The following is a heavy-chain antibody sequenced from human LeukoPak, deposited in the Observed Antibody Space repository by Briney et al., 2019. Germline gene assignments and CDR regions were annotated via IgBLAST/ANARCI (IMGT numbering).Heavy chain of an antibody. CDR1: GGTFSSYA. D-gene: IGHD1-26*01. J-gene: IGHJ5*02. Sequence: ASVKVSCKASGGTFSSYAISWVRQAPGQGLEWMGGIIPIFGTANYAQKFQGRVTITRDMSTSTAYMELSSLRSEDTAVYYCAAGPLAGSPKYNWFDPWGQGTLVTVSS. CDR2: IIPIFGTA. CDR3: AAGPLAGSPKYNWFDP. V-gene: IGHV1-69*05.